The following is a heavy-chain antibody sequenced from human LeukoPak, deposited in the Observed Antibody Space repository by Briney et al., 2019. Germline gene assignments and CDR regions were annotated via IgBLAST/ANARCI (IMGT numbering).Heavy chain of an antibody. CDR3: ARDMKGSLDY. J-gene: IGHJ4*02. CDR2: INQDGSTK. Sequence: GGSLRLSCAASGFSFTNAWMAWVRQAPGKGLEWVANINQDGSTKHYADSVRGRFTISRDNAKNSLYLQLNSLRTEDTGLYHCARDMKGSLDYWGQGTLVTVSS. V-gene: IGHV3-7*01. D-gene: IGHD3-16*01. CDR1: GFSFTNAW.